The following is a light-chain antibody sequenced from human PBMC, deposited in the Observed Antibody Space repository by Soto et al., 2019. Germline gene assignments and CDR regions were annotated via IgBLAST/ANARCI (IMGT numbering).Light chain of an antibody. CDR2: GAS. Sequence: EIVMTQSPATLSVSPGARDTLSCRASQSITSELAWYQQKPGQPPRLLIYGASTRATGVPARFSGSGSGSEFTLTISGLQSEDCAVYYCQQGHNWPLTFGQGTRLEI. CDR1: QSITSE. J-gene: IGKJ2*01. V-gene: IGKV3-15*01. CDR3: QQGHNWPLT.